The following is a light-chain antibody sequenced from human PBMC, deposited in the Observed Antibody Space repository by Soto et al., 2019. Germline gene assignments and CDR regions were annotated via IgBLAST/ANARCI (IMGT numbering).Light chain of an antibody. CDR2: DVN. V-gene: IGLV2-14*01. CDR1: SSDVGGYNY. Sequence: QSALTQPASVSGSPGQSITISCTGTSSDVGGYNYVSWYQQHPGKAPKLMIYDVNNRPSGVSNRFSGSKSGNTASLTISELQAEDEADYYCSSYTISSTLVFGTGTKLTVL. CDR3: SSYTISSTLV. J-gene: IGLJ1*01.